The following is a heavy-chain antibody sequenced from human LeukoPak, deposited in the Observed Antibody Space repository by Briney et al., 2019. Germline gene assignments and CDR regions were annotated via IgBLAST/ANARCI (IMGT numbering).Heavy chain of an antibody. CDR3: AGLDIVARGAFDI. D-gene: IGHD5-12*01. CDR2: IYSGGST. J-gene: IGHJ3*02. Sequence: PGGSLRLSCAASGFTVSSNYMSWVRQAPGKGLEWVSVIYSGGSTYYADSVKGRFTISRDNSKNTLYLQMNSLRAEDTAVYYCAGLDIVARGAFDIWGQGTMVTVSS. CDR1: GFTVSSNY. V-gene: IGHV3-53*01.